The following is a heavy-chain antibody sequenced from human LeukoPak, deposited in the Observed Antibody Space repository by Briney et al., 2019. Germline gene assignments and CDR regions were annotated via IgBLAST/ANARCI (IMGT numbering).Heavy chain of an antibody. V-gene: IGHV3-21*01. D-gene: IGHD5-18*01. CDR3: ARGGRYSYGTFQIDY. CDR2: ISSSSSYI. J-gene: IGHJ4*02. Sequence: GGSLRLSCAASGFTFSSYSMNWVRQAPGKGLEWVSSISSSSSYIYYADSVKGRFTISRDNAKNSLYLQMNSLRAEDTAVYYCARGGRYSYGTFQIDYWGQGTLVTVSS. CDR1: GFTFSSYS.